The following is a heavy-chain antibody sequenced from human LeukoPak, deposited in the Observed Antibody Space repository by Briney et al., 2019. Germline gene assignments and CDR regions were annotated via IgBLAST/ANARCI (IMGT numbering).Heavy chain of an antibody. V-gene: IGHV3-23*01. D-gene: IGHD5-18*01. Sequence: PGGSLRLSCAASGLTLSNYAMSWVRQTPGKGLEWVSSISGSGGSTYYAGSVKGRFIISRDNSKNTLYLQMNSLRAEDTAVYYCAKDWGAYSHGYRFDPWGQGTLVTVSS. CDR2: ISGSGGST. CDR3: AKDWGAYSHGYRFDP. J-gene: IGHJ5*02. CDR1: GLTLSNYA.